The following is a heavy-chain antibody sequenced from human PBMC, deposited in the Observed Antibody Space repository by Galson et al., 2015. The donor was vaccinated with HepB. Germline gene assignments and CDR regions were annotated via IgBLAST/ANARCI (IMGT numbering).Heavy chain of an antibody. V-gene: IGHV4-39*01. CDR2: IYYSGST. Sequence: TLSLTCTVSGGSISSRSYYWGWIRQPPGTGLEWIGSIYYSGSTYYNPSLKSRVTISVDTSKNQFSLKLSSVTAADTAVYYCARHEYYDSGWFDPWGQGTLVTVSS. CDR3: ARHEYYDSGWFDP. CDR1: GGSISSRSYY. J-gene: IGHJ5*02. D-gene: IGHD3-22*01.